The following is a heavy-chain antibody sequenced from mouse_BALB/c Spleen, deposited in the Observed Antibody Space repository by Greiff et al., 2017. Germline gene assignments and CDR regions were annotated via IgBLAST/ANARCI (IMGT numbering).Heavy chain of an antibody. D-gene: IGHD3-2*01. J-gene: IGHJ3*01. CDR2: INPSSGYT. CDR3: AREIDSSGSFAY. V-gene: IGHV1-4*02. Sequence: QVQLQQSAAELARPGASVKMSCKASGYTFTSYTIHWVKQRPGQGLEWIGYINPSSGYTEYNQKFKDKTTLTADKSSSTAYMQLSSLTSEDSAVYYCAREIDSSGSFAYWGQGTLVTVSA. CDR1: GYTFTSYT.